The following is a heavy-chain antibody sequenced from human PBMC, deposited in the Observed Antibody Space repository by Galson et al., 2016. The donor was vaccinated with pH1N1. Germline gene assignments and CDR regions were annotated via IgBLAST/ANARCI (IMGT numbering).Heavy chain of an antibody. Sequence: ETLSLTCAVSGYSFSGYYWSWLRQPPGKGLEWIGEINHSGSTNYNPSLKSRVTISVDTSENQFSLKLYSVTAADTAVYYCARGRGGYNLRERHYYYSYMDVWGKGTTVTVSS. V-gene: IGHV4-34*01. CDR3: ARGRGGYNLRERHYYYSYMDV. J-gene: IGHJ6*03. CDR1: GYSFSGYY. CDR2: INHSGST. D-gene: IGHD5-24*01.